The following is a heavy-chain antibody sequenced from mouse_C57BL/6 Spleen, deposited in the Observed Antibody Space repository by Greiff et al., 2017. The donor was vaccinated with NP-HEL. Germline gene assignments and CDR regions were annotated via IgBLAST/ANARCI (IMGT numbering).Heavy chain of an antibody. CDR3: ARDVDDGYGWFAY. CDR2: ISDGGSYT. V-gene: IGHV5-4*01. D-gene: IGHD2-3*01. Sequence: EVKVVESGGGLVKPGGSLKLSCAASGFTFSSYAMSWVRQTPEKRLEWVATISDGGSYTYYPDNVKGRFTISRDNAKNNLYLQMSHLKSEDTAMYYCARDVDDGYGWFAYWGQGTLVTVSA. J-gene: IGHJ3*01. CDR1: GFTFSSYA.